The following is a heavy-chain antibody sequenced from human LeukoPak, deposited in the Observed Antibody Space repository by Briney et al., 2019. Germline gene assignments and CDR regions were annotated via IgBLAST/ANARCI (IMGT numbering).Heavy chain of an antibody. J-gene: IGHJ5*02. CDR2: MNPNTGGT. CDR1: GYTFTNYY. V-gene: IGHV1-2*02. CDR3: ARDETFDWFDP. Sequence: ASVKVSCKASGYTFTNYYIHWVRQAPGQGLEWMGWMNPNTGGTNYAQKFQGRATMTRDTSVSTAYMELRSLRFDDTAIYYCARDETFDWFDPWGQGTLVTVSS.